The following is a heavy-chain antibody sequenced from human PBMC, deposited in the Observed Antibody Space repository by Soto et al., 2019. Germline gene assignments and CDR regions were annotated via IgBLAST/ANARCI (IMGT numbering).Heavy chain of an antibody. Sequence: EVQLVESGGGLVKPGGSLRLSCAASGFTFSSYSMNWVRQAPGKGLEWVSSISSSSSYIYYADSVKGRFTISRDNAKNSLYLQMNSLRAEDTAVYYCARDQGQLLENDNWFDPWGQGTLVTVSS. CDR1: GFTFSSYS. D-gene: IGHD2-2*01. J-gene: IGHJ5*02. CDR3: ARDQGQLLENDNWFDP. CDR2: ISSSSSYI. V-gene: IGHV3-21*01.